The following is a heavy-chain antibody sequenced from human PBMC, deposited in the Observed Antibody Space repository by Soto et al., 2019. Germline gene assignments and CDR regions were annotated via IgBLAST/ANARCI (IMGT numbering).Heavy chain of an antibody. J-gene: IGHJ3*02. CDR3: ARASSGYGFDAFDM. Sequence: ALVKVSCKASGYTFTSYNVNWARQATGQGLEWMGWMNPNSGNTGYAQKFQGRVTLTRNTSISTAYMEVSSLRSEDTAVYYCARASSGYGFDAFDMWGQGTMVTVSS. CDR2: MNPNSGNT. V-gene: IGHV1-8*01. D-gene: IGHD5-12*01. CDR1: GYTFTSYN.